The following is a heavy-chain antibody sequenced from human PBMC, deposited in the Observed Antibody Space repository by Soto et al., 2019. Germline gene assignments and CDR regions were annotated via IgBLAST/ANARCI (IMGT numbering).Heavy chain of an antibody. CDR1: GYTFTGYY. CDR3: ARDRYDYSSGWYEGNGMDV. V-gene: IGHV1-2*04. CDR2: INPNSGGT. J-gene: IGHJ6*02. Sequence: ASVKVSCKASGYTFTGYYMHRVRQAPGQGLEWMGWINPNSGGTNYAQKFQGWVTMTRDTSISTAYMELSRLRSDDTAVYYCARDRYDYSSGWYEGNGMDVWGQGTTVTVSS. D-gene: IGHD6-19*01.